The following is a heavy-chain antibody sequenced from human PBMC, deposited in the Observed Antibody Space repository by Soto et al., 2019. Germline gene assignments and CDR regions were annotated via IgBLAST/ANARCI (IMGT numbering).Heavy chain of an antibody. V-gene: IGHV5-51*01. CDR3: ARRHGYSYGYVDF. CDR2: IHPSDSDI. J-gene: IGHJ4*03. CDR1: GYSFTTSW. Sequence: PGESLKISCKGSGYSFTTSWIGWVRQTPGKGLEWIGIIHPSDSDITYMPTFEGRVIISADNSISTAYLQWTSLQASDTAKYFCARRHGYSYGYVDFWGQGTLVTVSS. D-gene: IGHD5-18*01.